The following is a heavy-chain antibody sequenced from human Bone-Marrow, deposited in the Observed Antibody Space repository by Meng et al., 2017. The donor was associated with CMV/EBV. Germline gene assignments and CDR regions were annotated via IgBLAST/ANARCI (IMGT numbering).Heavy chain of an antibody. Sequence: GESRKISWAASGFTFSSQWMSWVRQAPGKGLEWGANIKQDGSEKYCVDAVKGRFTISRDHAKNSLYRQMNSLRAEDTAVYYCAKAMYSGSSFANFDYWGQGTLVTVSS. D-gene: IGHD6-13*01. J-gene: IGHJ4*02. CDR2: IKQDGSEK. CDR3: AKAMYSGSSFANFDY. CDR1: GFTFSSQW. V-gene: IGHV3-7*01.